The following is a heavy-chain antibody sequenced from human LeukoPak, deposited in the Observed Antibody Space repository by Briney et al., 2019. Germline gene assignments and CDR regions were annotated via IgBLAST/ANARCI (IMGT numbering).Heavy chain of an antibody. D-gene: IGHD6-6*01. CDR3: ATVSLARRGAFHI. CDR2: INHSGSA. V-gene: IGHV4-34*01. CDR1: GGSFTGYY. J-gene: IGHJ3*02. Sequence: SETLSLTCTVYGGSFTGYYWSWIRQPPGKGLEWIGLINHSGSANYKPSLKSRVTISIHTSKNQFSLNLTSVTAADTAVYYCATVSLARRGAFHIWGQGTMVTVSS.